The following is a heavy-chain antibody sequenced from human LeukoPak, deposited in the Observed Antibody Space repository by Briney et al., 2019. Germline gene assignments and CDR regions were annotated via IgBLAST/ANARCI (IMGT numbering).Heavy chain of an antibody. CDR2: INPSGGGT. J-gene: IGHJ4*02. D-gene: IGHD3-16*01. V-gene: IGHV1-2*02. Sequence: ASVKVSCNTSGYTFSSYYIHWVRQAPGQGLEWMGIINPSGGGTNYAQRSQGRVTMTRDTSISTAYMELSGLRSDDTAVYYCARGEGSDRFGHLYFWGQGTLVTVSS. CDR1: GYTFSSYY. CDR3: ARGEGSDRFGHLYF.